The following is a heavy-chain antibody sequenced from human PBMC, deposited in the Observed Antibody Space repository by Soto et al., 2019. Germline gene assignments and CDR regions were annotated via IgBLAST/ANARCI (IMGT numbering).Heavy chain of an antibody. D-gene: IGHD6-13*01. J-gene: IGHJ4*02. V-gene: IGHV3-30*18. CDR2: ISYDGSNK. Sequence: GGSLRLSCAASGFTFSSYGMHWVRQAPGKGLEWVAVISYDGSNKYYADSEKGRFTISRDNSKKTLYLQMNSLRAEDTAVYYCAKDREDGTLLFDYWGQGTLVTVSS. CDR1: GFTFSSYG. CDR3: AKDREDGTLLFDY.